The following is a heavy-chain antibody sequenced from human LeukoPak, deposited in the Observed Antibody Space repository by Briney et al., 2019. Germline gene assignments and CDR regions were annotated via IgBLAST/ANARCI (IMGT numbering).Heavy chain of an antibody. D-gene: IGHD1-26*01. CDR2: IKQDGSDK. V-gene: IGHV3-7*01. Sequence: GGSLRLSCAASGFMFSDFWMSWVRQAPGKGLEWVANIKQDGSDKYYVDSVKGRFTISRDNAKSSLDLQMNSLRGEDTAVYYCARYRGKGTSWPLDVWGQGTIVTVSS. CDR1: GFMFSDFW. CDR3: ARYRGKGTSWPLDV. J-gene: IGHJ3*01.